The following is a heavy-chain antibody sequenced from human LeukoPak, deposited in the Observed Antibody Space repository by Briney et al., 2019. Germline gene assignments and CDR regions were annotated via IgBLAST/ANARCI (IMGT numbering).Heavy chain of an antibody. D-gene: IGHD3-22*01. Sequence: GASVKVSCKASGYTFTGYYMHWVRQAPGQGLEWMGWINPNSGGTNYAQKFQGRVTMNRDTSISTAYMELSRPRSDDTAVYYCARDESIVTMIVVVTGFDYWGQGTLVTVSS. CDR3: ARDESIVTMIVVVTGFDY. CDR1: GYTFTGYY. CDR2: INPNSGGT. J-gene: IGHJ4*02. V-gene: IGHV1-2*02.